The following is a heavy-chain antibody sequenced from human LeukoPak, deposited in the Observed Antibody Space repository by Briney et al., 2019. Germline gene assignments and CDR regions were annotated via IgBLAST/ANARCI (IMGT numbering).Heavy chain of an antibody. Sequence: PGGSLRLSCAASGFTFSNYAMHWVPQAPGKGLEWVAVISYDGSNKYYADSVKGRFTISRDNSRNTLYLQMNSLTAEDTAVYYCARGAATGTWPGWFDTWGQGTLVTVSS. V-gene: IGHV3-30-3*01. D-gene: IGHD6-13*01. CDR1: GFTFSNYA. CDR3: ARGAATGTWPGWFDT. CDR2: ISYDGSNK. J-gene: IGHJ5*02.